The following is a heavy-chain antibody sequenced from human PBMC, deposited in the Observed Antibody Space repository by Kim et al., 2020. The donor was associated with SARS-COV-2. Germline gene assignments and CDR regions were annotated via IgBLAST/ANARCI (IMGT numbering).Heavy chain of an antibody. J-gene: IGHJ4*02. CDR2: IRSEGDDT. D-gene: IGHD1-26*01. V-gene: IGHV3-74*01. CDR3: ARVIVGATGADY. CDR1: GFTFSDSW. Sequence: GGSLRLSCAASGFTFSDSWMNWVRQTPGKGLVWVSRIRSEGDDTGAADSVTGRFTMSRDNTKNTLYLQLNRLRAEDTAVYYCARVIVGATGADYWGQGTLVTVSS.